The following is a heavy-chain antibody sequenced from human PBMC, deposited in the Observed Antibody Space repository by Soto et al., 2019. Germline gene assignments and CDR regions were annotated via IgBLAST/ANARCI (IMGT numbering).Heavy chain of an antibody. CDR3: ARSQYYYDSSGYSHP. J-gene: IGHJ5*02. CDR2: ISAYNGNT. Sequence: ASVKVSCKASGYTFTSYGISWVRQAPGQGLEWMGWISAYNGNTNYAQKLQGRVTMTTDTSTSTAYMELRSLRSDDTAVYYCARSQYYYDSSGYSHPWGQGTLVTVSS. CDR1: GYTFTSYG. V-gene: IGHV1-18*01. D-gene: IGHD3-22*01.